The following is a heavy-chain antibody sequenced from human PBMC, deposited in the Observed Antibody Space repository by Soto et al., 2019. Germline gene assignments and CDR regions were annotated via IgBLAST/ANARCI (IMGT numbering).Heavy chain of an antibody. J-gene: IGHJ6*02. D-gene: IGHD1-1*01. CDR2: IYYSGST. Sequence: SETLSLTCTVSGGSVSSYYWSWIRQPPGKGLEWIGYIYYSGSTNYNPSLKSRVTISVDTSKNQFSLKLSSVTAADPAVYYWATGASATKHHGMSDWGQG. CDR1: GGSVSSYY. CDR3: ATGASATKHHGMSD. V-gene: IGHV4-59*02.